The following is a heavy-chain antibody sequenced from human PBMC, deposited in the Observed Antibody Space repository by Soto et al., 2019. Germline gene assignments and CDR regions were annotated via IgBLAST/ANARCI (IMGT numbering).Heavy chain of an antibody. CDR2: ISAYNGNT. J-gene: IGHJ4*02. Sequence: QVQLVQSGAEVKKPGASVKVSCKASDYSFSTYGVSWVRQAPGQGLEWMGWISAYNGNTNYAQHLQGRITLTIDTRTSTAYMELKRLRSDDTAVDYCARGTVFDNWGQGTLVTVSS. V-gene: IGHV1-18*01. CDR3: ARGTVFDN. D-gene: IGHD2-8*02. CDR1: DYSFSTYG.